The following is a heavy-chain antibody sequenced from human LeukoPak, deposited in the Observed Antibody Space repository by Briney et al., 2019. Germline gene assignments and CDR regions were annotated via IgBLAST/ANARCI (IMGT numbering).Heavy chain of an antibody. CDR3: ARLGRTYYDFWSGP. Sequence: SETLSLTCTVSGGSISSSTYYWGWIRQPPGKGLEWIGTIYYRGSTYYNPSLKSRVTISVDTSKNQFSLRLTSVTAADTAVYYCARLGRTYYDFWSGPWGQGTLVTVSS. CDR2: IYYRGST. CDR1: GGSISSSTYY. D-gene: IGHD3-3*01. V-gene: IGHV4-39*01. J-gene: IGHJ5*02.